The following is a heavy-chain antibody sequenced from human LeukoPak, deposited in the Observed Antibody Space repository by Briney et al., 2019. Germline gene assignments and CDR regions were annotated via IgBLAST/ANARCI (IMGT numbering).Heavy chain of an antibody. CDR3: ARGARLRGLVDY. CDR1: GFTVSSSY. J-gene: IGHJ4*02. V-gene: IGHV3-53*01. D-gene: IGHD5-12*01. Sequence: TGGSLRLSCTASGFTVSSSYMSWVRQAPGKGLEWVSVIYSGGSTYYADSVKGRFTISRDNSKNTLYLQMNSLRAEDTAVYHCARGARLRGLVDYWGQGTLVTVSS. CDR2: IYSGGST.